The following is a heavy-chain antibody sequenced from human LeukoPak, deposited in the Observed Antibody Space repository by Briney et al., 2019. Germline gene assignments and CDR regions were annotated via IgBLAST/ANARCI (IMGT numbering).Heavy chain of an antibody. CDR1: GFTFSGYA. CDR2: ISGSGGST. V-gene: IGHV3-23*01. CDR3: AKEVKYQLLWLIFDY. J-gene: IGHJ4*02. D-gene: IGHD2-2*01. Sequence: PGGSLRLSCAASGFTFSGYAMSWVRQAPGKGLEWVSAISGSGGSTYYADSVKGRFTISRDNSRNTLYLQMNSLRAEDTAVYYCAKEVKYQLLWLIFDYWGQGTLVTVSS.